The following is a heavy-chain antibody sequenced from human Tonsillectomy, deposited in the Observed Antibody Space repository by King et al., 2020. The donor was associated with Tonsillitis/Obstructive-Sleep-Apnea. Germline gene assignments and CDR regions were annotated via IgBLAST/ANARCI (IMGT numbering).Heavy chain of an antibody. CDR1: GGSISSSSYY. V-gene: IGHV4-39*01. J-gene: IGHJ4*02. CDR2: IYYSGST. Sequence: LQLQESGPGLVKPSENLSLTCTVSGGSISSSSYYWGWIRQPPGKGLEWIGSIYYSGSTYYNPSLKSRVTISVDTSKNQFSLKLSSVTAADTAVYYCARQNVVVVPAAPGGYLELFDYWGQGTLVTVSS. CDR3: ARQNVVVVPAAPGGYLELFDY. D-gene: IGHD2-2*01.